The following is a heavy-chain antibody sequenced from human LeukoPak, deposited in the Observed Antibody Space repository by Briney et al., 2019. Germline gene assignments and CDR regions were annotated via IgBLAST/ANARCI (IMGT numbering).Heavy chain of an antibody. V-gene: IGHV4-59*01. CDR2: IYYNGNT. CDR1: VDSMSSYI. J-gene: IGHJ3*02. Sequence: PSETLSLTCVASVDSMSSYIGSWIRHPPGKGREWVGYIYYNGNTNYNPSLKNRVTITVDRSKNEFSLKLNSVTAADTAVYFCARGGPSSSGYAGDGFDIWGQGTMVTVSS. D-gene: IGHD3-22*01. CDR3: ARGGPSSSGYAGDGFDI.